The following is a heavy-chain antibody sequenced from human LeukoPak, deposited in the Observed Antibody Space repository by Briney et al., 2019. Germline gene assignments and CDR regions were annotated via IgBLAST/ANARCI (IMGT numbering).Heavy chain of an antibody. Sequence: GGSLRLSCAASGFTFSSYSMNWVRQAPGKGLEWVSSISSSSSYIYYADSVKGRFTISRDNAKNSLYLQMNSLRAEDTAVYYCARDGSYSSGYYYYFDYWGQGTLVTVSP. CDR2: ISSSSSYI. D-gene: IGHD3-22*01. V-gene: IGHV3-21*01. CDR1: GFTFSSYS. J-gene: IGHJ4*02. CDR3: ARDGSYSSGYYYYFDY.